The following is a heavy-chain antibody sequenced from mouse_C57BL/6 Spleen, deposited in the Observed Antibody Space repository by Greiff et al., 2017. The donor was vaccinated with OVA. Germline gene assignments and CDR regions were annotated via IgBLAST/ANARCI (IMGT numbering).Heavy chain of an antibody. D-gene: IGHD1-1*01. CDR3: TREVLLHWFAS. Sequence: QVQLQQSGAELVRPGASVTLSCKASGYTFTDYEMHWVKQTPVHGLEWIGAIDPDTGGTAYNQKFKGKAILTEDKSSSTAYMELRSLTSEDSAVYYCTREVLLHWFASWGQGTLVTVSA. J-gene: IGHJ3*01. CDR1: GYTFTDYE. V-gene: IGHV1-15*01. CDR2: IDPDTGGT.